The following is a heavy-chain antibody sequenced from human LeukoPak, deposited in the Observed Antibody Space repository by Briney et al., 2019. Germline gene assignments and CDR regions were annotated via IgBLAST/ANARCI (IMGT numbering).Heavy chain of an antibody. CDR3: ARDVRYYDILAGYGPNYFDY. D-gene: IGHD3-9*01. V-gene: IGHV1-69*06. CDR2: LIPIFGTA. CDR1: GGTFSSYT. J-gene: IGHJ4*02. Sequence: ASVKVSCKASGGTFSSYTISWVRQAPGQGLEWMGGLIPIFGTANYAQKFQGRVTITADKSTSTAYMELSSLRSEDTAVYYCARDVRYYDILAGYGPNYFDYWGQGTLVTVSS.